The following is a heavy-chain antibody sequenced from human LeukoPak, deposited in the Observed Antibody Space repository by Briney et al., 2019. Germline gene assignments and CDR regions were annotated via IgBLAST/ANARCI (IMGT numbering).Heavy chain of an antibody. CDR1: GGSISSYY. V-gene: IGHV4-59*08. CDR2: IYYSGST. D-gene: IGHD3-10*01. J-gene: IGHJ4*02. CDR3: ARNGYGSGSSW. Sequence: SETLSLTCTVSGGSISSYYWSWIRQPPGKGLEWIGYIYYSGSTYYNPSLKSRVTISVHTSKNQFSLKLTSVTAADTAVYYCARNGYGSGSSWWGQGTLVTVSS.